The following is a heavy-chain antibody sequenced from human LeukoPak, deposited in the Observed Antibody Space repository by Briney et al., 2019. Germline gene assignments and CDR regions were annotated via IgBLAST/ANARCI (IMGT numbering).Heavy chain of an antibody. J-gene: IGHJ4*02. CDR3: ARTDYYDSSGQGLGY. D-gene: IGHD3-22*01. CDR1: GFTVSSNY. CDR2: IYSGGST. V-gene: IGHV3-66*01. Sequence: GGSLRLSCAASGFTVSSNYMSWVRQAPGKGLEWVSVIYSGGSTYYADSVKGRFTISRDNSKNTLYLQMNSLRAEDTAVYYCARTDYYDSSGQGLGYWGQGTLVTVSS.